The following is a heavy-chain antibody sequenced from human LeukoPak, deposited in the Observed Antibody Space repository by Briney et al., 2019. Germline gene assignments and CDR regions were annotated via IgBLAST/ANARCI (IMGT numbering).Heavy chain of an antibody. CDR1: GGTFSSYA. V-gene: IGHV1-69*05. CDR3: ARGQDYSSGWHGY. J-gene: IGHJ4*02. D-gene: IGHD6-19*01. Sequence: SVKVSCKASGGTFSSYAINWVRQAPGQGLEWMGGIIPIFGTANYAQKFQGRVTIATDESTKTPFMELSSLRSEDTAVYYCARGQDYSSGWHGYWGQGTLVTVSS. CDR2: IIPIFGTA.